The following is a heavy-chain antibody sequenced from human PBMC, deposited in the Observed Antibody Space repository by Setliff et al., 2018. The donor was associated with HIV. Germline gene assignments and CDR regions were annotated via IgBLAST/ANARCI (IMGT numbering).Heavy chain of an antibody. Sequence: GASVKVSCKTSGYTFTAYYIHWVRQAPGQGLEWMGWIDAGNGNTKYSQKFQGRVTITRDTSASTAYLELSSLRSEDTAVYYCARVDYYDSSGYWHFDYWGQGTLVTVSS. V-gene: IGHV1-3*01. CDR2: IDAGNGNT. D-gene: IGHD3-22*01. CDR1: GYTFTAYY. CDR3: ARVDYYDSSGYWHFDY. J-gene: IGHJ4*02.